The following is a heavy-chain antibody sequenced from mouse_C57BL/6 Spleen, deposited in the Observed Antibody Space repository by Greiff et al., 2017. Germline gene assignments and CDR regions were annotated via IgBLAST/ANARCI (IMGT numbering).Heavy chain of an antibody. D-gene: IGHD1-1*01. V-gene: IGHV1-82*01. Sequence: QVQLQQSGPELVKPGASVKISCKASGYAFSSSWMNWVKQRPGKGLEWIGRIYPGDGDTNYNGKFKGKATLTADKSSSTAYMQLSSLTSEDSAVYFCARLHYYGSYYYAMDYWGQGTSVTVSS. J-gene: IGHJ4*01. CDR3: ARLHYYGSYYYAMDY. CDR2: IYPGDGDT. CDR1: GYAFSSSW.